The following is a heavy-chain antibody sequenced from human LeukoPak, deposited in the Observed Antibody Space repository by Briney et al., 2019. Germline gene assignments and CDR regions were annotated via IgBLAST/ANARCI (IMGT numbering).Heavy chain of an antibody. D-gene: IGHD2-2*01. CDR3: AKGGRIVVVPAAADY. CDR2: ISGSGGST. Sequence: GGSLRLSCAASGFTFSSYAMSWVRQAPGKGLEWVSAISGSGGSTYCADSVKGRFTISRDNSKNTLYLQMNSLRAEDTAVYYCAKGGRIVVVPAAADYWGQGTLVTVSS. J-gene: IGHJ4*02. V-gene: IGHV3-23*01. CDR1: GFTFSSYA.